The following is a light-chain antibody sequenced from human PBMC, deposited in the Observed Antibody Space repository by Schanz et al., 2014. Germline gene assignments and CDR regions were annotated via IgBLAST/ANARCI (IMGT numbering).Light chain of an antibody. V-gene: IGKV3-20*01. CDR2: GTS. Sequence: EIVLTQSPGTLSLSPGERATLSCRASQSVSSSYLAWYQQKPGQAPRHLIYGTSNRATGIPDRFSGSGSGTDFTLTISRLEPEDFAVYYCQQYNFSPVTFGQGTKLEIK. CDR3: QQYNFSPVT. CDR1: QSVSSSY. J-gene: IGKJ2*01.